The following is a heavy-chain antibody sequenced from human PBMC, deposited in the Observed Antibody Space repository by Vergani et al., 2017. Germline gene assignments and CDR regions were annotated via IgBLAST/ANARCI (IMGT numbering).Heavy chain of an antibody. CDR3: AQGRGPEYFQH. CDR1: GYKFIDFY. CDR2: INPNSYDT. V-gene: IGHV1-2*02. J-gene: IGHJ1*01. Sequence: QVHLVQSGAEVKKPGASMKVSCKTSGYKFIDFYIHWVRHAPGQGLEWMGWINPNSYDTNYAQKFQGRVTMTTDTSISTAYMELSRLKSDDTAVYYCAQGRGPEYFQHWGQGTLVTVSS.